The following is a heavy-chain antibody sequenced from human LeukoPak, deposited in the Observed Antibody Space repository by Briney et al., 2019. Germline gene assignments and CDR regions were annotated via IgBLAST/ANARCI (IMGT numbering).Heavy chain of an antibody. Sequence: SETLSLICTVSGGSISGHYWNWIRQPAGKGPEWIGRIYTDGGTLYNPSLKSRVTMSVDTSKNQFSLKLTSVTAADTAVYYGARRVSEVAPTLRNGENWFDPWGRGTVVSVSS. CDR3: ARRVSEVAPTLRNGENWFDP. D-gene: IGHD1-14*01. CDR1: GGSISGHY. CDR2: IYTDGGT. V-gene: IGHV4-4*07. J-gene: IGHJ5*02.